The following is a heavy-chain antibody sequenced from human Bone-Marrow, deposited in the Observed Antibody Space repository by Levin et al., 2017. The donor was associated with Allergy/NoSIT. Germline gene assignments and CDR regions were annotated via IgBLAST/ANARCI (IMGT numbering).Heavy chain of an antibody. CDR3: ARGGSWSFSYYFDY. J-gene: IGHJ4*02. CDR2: INHSGST. Sequence: GSLRLSCAVDGGSFTGYFWTWIRQPPGKGLEWIGEINHSGSTKYNPSLTSRVTISVDTSKKEFSLNLSSVTAADTAVFYCARGGSWSFSYYFDYWGQGTRVTVSS. CDR1: GGSFTGYF. V-gene: IGHV4-34*01. D-gene: IGHD1-26*01.